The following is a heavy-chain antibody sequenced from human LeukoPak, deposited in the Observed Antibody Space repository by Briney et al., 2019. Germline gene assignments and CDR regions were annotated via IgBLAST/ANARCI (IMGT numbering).Heavy chain of an antibody. V-gene: IGHV1-69*06. CDR3: ARVRGSDYDILTGPNYVDY. J-gene: IGHJ4*02. Sequence: SVKVSCKASGGTFSSYDISWVRQAPGQGLEWMGGIMPMFGKTNYAQKLQGRVTTTADKATSTAYMELSSLRSEDTAVYYCARVRGSDYDILTGPNYVDYWGQGTLVTVSS. CDR1: GGTFSSYD. CDR2: IMPMFGKT. D-gene: IGHD3-9*01.